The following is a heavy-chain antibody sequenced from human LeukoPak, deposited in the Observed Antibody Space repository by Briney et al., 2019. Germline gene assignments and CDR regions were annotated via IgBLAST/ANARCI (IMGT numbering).Heavy chain of an antibody. CDR2: INAGNSNK. D-gene: IGHD4-17*01. V-gene: IGHV1-3*01. CDR1: GYTFTSYA. J-gene: IGHJ4*02. Sequence: GASEKVSCKASGYTFTSYAMHWVRQAPGQRLEWMGWINAGNSNKKYSQKFQGRVTITRDTSASTAYMELSSLRSEDTAVYYCARATTVTLFDYWGQGTLVTVSS. CDR3: ARATTVTLFDY.